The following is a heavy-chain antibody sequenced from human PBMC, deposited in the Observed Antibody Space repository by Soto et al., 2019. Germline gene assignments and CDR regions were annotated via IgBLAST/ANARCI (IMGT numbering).Heavy chain of an antibody. CDR2: ISSSSSYT. CDR3: ARDNSPFCGGDCYPDY. D-gene: IGHD2-21*02. Sequence: QVQLVESGGGLVKPGGSLRLSCAASGFTFSDYYMSWIRQAPGKGLEWVSYISSSSSYTNYADSVKGRFTISRDNXKXXLYLQMNSLGAEDTAVYYCARDNSPFCGGDCYPDYWGQGTLVTVSS. CDR1: GFTFSDYY. V-gene: IGHV3-11*05. J-gene: IGHJ4*02.